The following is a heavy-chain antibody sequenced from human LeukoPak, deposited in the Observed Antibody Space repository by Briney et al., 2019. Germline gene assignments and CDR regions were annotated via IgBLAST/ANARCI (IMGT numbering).Heavy chain of an antibody. Sequence: SETLSLTCTVSGGSISSGGYYWSWIRQHPGKGLEWIGYIYYSGSTYYNPSLKSRVTISVDTSKNQFSLKLTSVTAADTAVYYCVRNNYYGSGEIDCCGQGTLVTVSS. CDR3: VRNNYYGSGEIDC. CDR2: IYYSGST. J-gene: IGHJ4*02. V-gene: IGHV4-31*03. CDR1: GGSISSGGYY. D-gene: IGHD3-10*01.